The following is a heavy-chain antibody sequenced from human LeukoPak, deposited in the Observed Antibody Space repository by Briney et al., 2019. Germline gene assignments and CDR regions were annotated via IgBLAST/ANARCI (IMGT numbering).Heavy chain of an antibody. V-gene: IGHV4-59*01. D-gene: IGHD6-13*01. CDR1: GGSISSYY. J-gene: IGHJ3*02. Sequence: SETLSLTCTVSGGSISSYYWNWIRQPPGKGLEWIGYIYYSGSTNYNPSLKSRVTMSIGTSKSQFSLKLSSVTAADTAVYYCARGIYSSDAFDIWGQGTMVTVSS. CDR3: ARGIYSSDAFDI. CDR2: IYYSGST.